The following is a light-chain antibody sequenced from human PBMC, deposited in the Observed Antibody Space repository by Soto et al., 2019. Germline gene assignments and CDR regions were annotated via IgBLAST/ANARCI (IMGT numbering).Light chain of an antibody. CDR1: QGIGND. J-gene: IGKJ1*01. Sequence: IQRTQSPSSLSASVGYRFAITFRASQGIGNDLGWYQQKSGKAPKLLIYAASSLQSGVPSRFSGSGSGTEFTLTISSLQPDDFATYYCQQYNSYRTFGQGTKVDIK. CDR3: QQYNSYRT. V-gene: IGKV1-17*01. CDR2: AAS.